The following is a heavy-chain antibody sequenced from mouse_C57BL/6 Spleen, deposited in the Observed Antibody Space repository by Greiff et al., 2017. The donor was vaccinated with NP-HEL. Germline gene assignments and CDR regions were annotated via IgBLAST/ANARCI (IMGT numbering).Heavy chain of an antibody. J-gene: IGHJ4*01. V-gene: IGHV1-64*01. CDR3: ARGGSTEVATEDMDY. D-gene: IGHD1-1*01. Sequence: QVQLQQPGAELVKPGASVKLSCKASGYTFTSYWMHWVKQRPGQGLEWIGMIHPNSGSTNYNEKFKSKATLTVDKSSSTACMQLSSLTSEDSAVYCCARGGSTEVATEDMDYWGQGTSVTVSS. CDR1: GYTFTSYW. CDR2: IHPNSGST.